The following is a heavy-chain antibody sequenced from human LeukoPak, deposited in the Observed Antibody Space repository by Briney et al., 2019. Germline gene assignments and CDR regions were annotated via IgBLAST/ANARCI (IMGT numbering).Heavy chain of an antibody. CDR3: ARDGVEYGSGGFYFDY. J-gene: IGHJ4*02. V-gene: IGHV3-48*01. Sequence: GGSLRLSCGAPGFSFSSYNMNWVRQAPGKGLEWVSSISRGSTTIYYADSVKGRFTISRDNAKNSLYLQMNSLRAEDTAVYYCARDGVEYGSGGFYFDYWGQGTLVTVSS. CDR2: ISRGSTTI. CDR1: GFSFSSYN. D-gene: IGHD3-10*01.